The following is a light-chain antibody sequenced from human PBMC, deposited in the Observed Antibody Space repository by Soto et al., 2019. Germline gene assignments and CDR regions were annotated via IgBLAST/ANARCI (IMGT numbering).Light chain of an antibody. V-gene: IGKV1-5*01. CDR3: QQHRT. CDR2: DAS. CDR1: QTISTW. Sequence: DIQVTQSPPTLSASVGDRVTITCRASQTISTWMAWYQQKPGKAPKLLVYDASTLQSGVPDRFSGSGSGTDFTLPISRLATEDFAVYYCQQHRTFGQGTKVDIK. J-gene: IGKJ1*01.